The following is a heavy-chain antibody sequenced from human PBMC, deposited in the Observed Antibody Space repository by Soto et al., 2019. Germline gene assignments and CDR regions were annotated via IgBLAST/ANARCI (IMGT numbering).Heavy chain of an antibody. V-gene: IGHV1-18*01. CDR2: ISAYNGNT. D-gene: IGHD6-19*01. J-gene: IGHJ4*02. Sequence: ASVKVSCKASGYTFASYGISWVRQAPGQGLEWMGWISAYNGNTNYAQKLQGRVTMTTDTSTSTAYMELRSLRSDDTAVYYCARDRRIAVAGTLNYWGQGTLVTAPQ. CDR3: ARDRRIAVAGTLNY. CDR1: GYTFASYG.